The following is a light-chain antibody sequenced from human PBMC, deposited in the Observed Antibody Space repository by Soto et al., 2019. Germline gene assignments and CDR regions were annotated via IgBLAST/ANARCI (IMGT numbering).Light chain of an antibody. CDR3: QSFDNSLSGWV. CDR1: SSDVGSYNL. Sequence: QSALTQPASVSGSPGQSITISCTGTSSDVGSYNLVSWYQQNPGKAPKLMIYEGSKRPSGVSNRFSGSKSGNTASLAITGLQAEDEAEYFCQSFDNSLSGWVFGGGTKLTVL. CDR2: EGS. J-gene: IGLJ3*02. V-gene: IGLV2-14*02.